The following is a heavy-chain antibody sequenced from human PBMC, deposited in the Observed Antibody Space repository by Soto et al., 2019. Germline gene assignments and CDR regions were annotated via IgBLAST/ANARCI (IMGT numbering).Heavy chain of an antibody. V-gene: IGHV3-21*01. CDR2: ISSSSYI. D-gene: IGHD3-3*01. J-gene: IGHJ3*02. CDR1: GFTFGSYS. CDR3: ARHILRFLEWTPPGAFDI. Sequence: SLRLSCAASGFTFGSYSMNWVRQAPGKGLEWVSSISSSSYIYYADSVKGRFTISRDNAKNSLYLQMNSLRAEDTAVYYCARHILRFLEWTPPGAFDIWGQGTMVTVSS.